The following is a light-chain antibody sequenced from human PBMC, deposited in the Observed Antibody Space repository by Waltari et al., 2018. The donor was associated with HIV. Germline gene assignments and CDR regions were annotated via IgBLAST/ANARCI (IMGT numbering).Light chain of an antibody. V-gene: IGLV2-11*01. Sequence: QSALTQPRSVSGSPGQSVTIPCTETSSDVGRSSYVPSSQQHPGKAPKLLIYDVSTRPSGVPDRFSGSKSGNTASLTISGLQAEDEADYYCCSYAGSYTGVFGGGTKLTVL. CDR1: SSDVGRSSY. J-gene: IGLJ2*01. CDR2: DVS. CDR3: CSYAGSYTGV.